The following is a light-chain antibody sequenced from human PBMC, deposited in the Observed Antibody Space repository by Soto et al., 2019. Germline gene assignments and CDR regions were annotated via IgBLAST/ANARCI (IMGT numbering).Light chain of an antibody. CDR1: SSNIGNRG. J-gene: IGLJ2*01. Sequence: QSVLTQPPSVAAAPGQKLTISCSGSSSNIGNRGVSWYQQLPGTAPKLLIYENNKRPSGIPDRFSGSQSGTSATLGITGLLPGDEAGYYCGAWDASLNAVVVGAGTKLAVL. CDR2: ENN. CDR3: GAWDASLNAVV. V-gene: IGLV1-51*02.